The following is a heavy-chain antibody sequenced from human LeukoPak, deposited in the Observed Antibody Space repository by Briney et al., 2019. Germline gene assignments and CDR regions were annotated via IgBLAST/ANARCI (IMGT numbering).Heavy chain of an antibody. V-gene: IGHV4-4*07. CDR3: AREGWRGVSVWSGYFDY. Sequence: PSETLSLTCTVSGGSISSYYWSWIRQPGGKGLEWIGRIYTSGSTNYNPSLKSRVTMSVDTSKNQFSLKLSSVTAADTAVYYCAREGWRGVSVWSGYFDYWGQGTLVTVSS. CDR2: IYTSGST. D-gene: IGHD3-3*01. J-gene: IGHJ4*02. CDR1: GGSISSYY.